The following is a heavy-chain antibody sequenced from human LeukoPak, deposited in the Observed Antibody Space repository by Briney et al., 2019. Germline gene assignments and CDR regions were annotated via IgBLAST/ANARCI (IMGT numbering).Heavy chain of an antibody. CDR3: ARLTLGGKRFDY. CDR1: GGSISSGGYS. CDR2: IYHSGST. D-gene: IGHD3-16*01. J-gene: IGHJ4*02. Sequence: PSQTLSLTCAVSGGSISSGGYSWSWIRQPPGKGLEWIGYIYHSGSTYYNPSLKSRVTISVDRSKNQFSLKLSSVTAADTAVYYCARLTLGGKRFDYWGQGTLVTVSS. V-gene: IGHV4-30-2*01.